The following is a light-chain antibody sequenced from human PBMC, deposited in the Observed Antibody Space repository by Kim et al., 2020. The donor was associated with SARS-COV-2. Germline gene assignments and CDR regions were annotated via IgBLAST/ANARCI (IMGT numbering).Light chain of an antibody. V-gene: IGLV2-18*02. CDR1: SGDVGSYNR. CDR3: SSYTSSNTVV. Sequence: GQSVTSSCTGTSGDVGSYNRVSWYQQPPGTAPKVMIYEVSNRPSGVPDRFSGSKTGNTASLTISGLQAEDEADYYCSSYTSSNTVVFGGGTQLTVL. J-gene: IGLJ2*01. CDR2: EVS.